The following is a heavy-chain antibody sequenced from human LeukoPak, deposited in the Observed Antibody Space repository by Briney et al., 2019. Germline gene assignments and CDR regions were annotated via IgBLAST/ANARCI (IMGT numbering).Heavy chain of an antibody. CDR1: GFTFSSYA. CDR3: AKGYSDYDFGVY. Sequence: GGSLRLSCAASGFTFSSYAMSWVRQAPGKGLEWVSAISGSGGNTYYADSVKGRFTISRDNSNNTLYLQMNSLRAEETAVYYCAKGYSDYDFGVYWGQGTLVTVSS. D-gene: IGHD5-12*01. CDR2: ISGSGGNT. V-gene: IGHV3-23*01. J-gene: IGHJ4*02.